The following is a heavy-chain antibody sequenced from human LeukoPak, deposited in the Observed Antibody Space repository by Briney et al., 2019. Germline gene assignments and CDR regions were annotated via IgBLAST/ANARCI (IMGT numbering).Heavy chain of an antibody. J-gene: IGHJ3*02. Sequence: ASVKVPCEASGYDFSTFGISWVRQAPGEGLEWMGWISAYHGKTNFPQRFQGRVTLITETSTSTAYMELRSLRSDDTAIYYCARDSPFMVPGTGDAFDIWGQGTMVSVSS. D-gene: IGHD6-19*01. CDR1: GYDFSTFG. CDR2: ISAYHGKT. V-gene: IGHV1-18*01. CDR3: ARDSPFMVPGTGDAFDI.